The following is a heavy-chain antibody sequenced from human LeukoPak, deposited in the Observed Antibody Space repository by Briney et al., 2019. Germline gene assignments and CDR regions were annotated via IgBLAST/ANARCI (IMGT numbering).Heavy chain of an antibody. D-gene: IGHD3-22*01. Sequence: GGSLRLSCAASGFTFSSYNMNWVRQAPGKGLEWVAYISMGSISIYYEESVKGRFTISRDNAKNSLYLQMNSLRAEDTAVYYCARDGYDSSGYYLFDYWGQGTLVTVSS. CDR3: ARDGYDSSGYYLFDY. CDR1: GFTFSSYN. J-gene: IGHJ4*02. V-gene: IGHV3-48*01. CDR2: ISMGSISI.